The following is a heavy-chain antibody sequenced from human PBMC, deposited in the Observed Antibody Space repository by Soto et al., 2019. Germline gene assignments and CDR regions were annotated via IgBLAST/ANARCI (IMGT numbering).Heavy chain of an antibody. D-gene: IGHD5-12*01. Sequence: GGSLRLSCAASGFTFSSYAMSWVRQAPGKGVEWVSAISGSGGSTYYADSVKGRFTISRDNSKNTLYLQMNSLRAEDTAVYYCAKIGDGYNSPDFDYWGQGTLVTVSS. CDR1: GFTFSSYA. V-gene: IGHV3-23*01. CDR3: AKIGDGYNSPDFDY. CDR2: ISGSGGST. J-gene: IGHJ4*02.